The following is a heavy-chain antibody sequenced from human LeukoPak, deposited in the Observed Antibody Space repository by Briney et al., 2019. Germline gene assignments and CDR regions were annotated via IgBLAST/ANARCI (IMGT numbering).Heavy chain of an antibody. V-gene: IGHV1-8*02. CDR1: GHTFTSYD. CDR3: AREDYYDSGSFDP. Sequence: ASVKVSCKASGHTFTSYDINWVRQATGQGLEWMGWMNPNSGNTAYAQKFQGRVTMTRNTSISTAYMELCSLRSEDTVVYYCAREDYYDSGSFDPWGQGTLVTVSS. D-gene: IGHD3-22*01. CDR2: MNPNSGNT. J-gene: IGHJ5*02.